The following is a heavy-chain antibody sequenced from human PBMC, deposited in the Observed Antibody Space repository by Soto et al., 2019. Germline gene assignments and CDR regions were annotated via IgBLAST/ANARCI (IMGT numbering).Heavy chain of an antibody. CDR1: GDSISSYY. V-gene: IGHV4-59*01. J-gene: IGHJ4*02. D-gene: IGHD3-10*01. Sequence: SETLSLTCSVSGDSISSYYWSWIRQPPGKGLEWIGYIYYSGGTNYNPSLKSRVTISVDTSKNQFSLKLSSVTAADTAVYYCARGGYGSGRTNFDYWGQGTLVTVSS. CDR2: IYYSGGT. CDR3: ARGGYGSGRTNFDY.